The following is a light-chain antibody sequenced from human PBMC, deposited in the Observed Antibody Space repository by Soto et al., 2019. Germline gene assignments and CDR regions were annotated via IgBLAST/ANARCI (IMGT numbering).Light chain of an antibody. CDR3: QQYSNWPRGT. Sequence: EIVMTQSPSTLSVSPGERATLSCRASQSVGNNLAWYQHKAGQAPRLLIYGASTRATGVPARFSGSESGTDFTLTISGLQSEDFAIYYCQQYSNWPRGTFGQGTKVDIK. J-gene: IGKJ1*01. V-gene: IGKV3-15*01. CDR1: QSVGNN. CDR2: GAS.